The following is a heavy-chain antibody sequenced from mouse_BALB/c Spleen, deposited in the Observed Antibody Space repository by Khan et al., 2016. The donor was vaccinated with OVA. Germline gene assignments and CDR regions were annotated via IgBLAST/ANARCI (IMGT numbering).Heavy chain of an antibody. CDR3: ARGGFYAMDY. J-gene: IGHJ4*01. V-gene: IGHV2-6*02. CDR2: IWSDGIT. CDR1: GFSLTTYG. Sequence: QVQLKESGPGLVAPSQSLSITCTVSGFSLTTYGVHWVRQPPGKGLEWLVVIWSDGITTYNSALKSRLSISKDNSKSQVFLKMNSPQTDDTAMYYCARGGFYAMDYWGQGTSVTVSS.